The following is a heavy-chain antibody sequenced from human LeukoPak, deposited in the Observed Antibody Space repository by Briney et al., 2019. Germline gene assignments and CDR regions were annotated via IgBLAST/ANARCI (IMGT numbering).Heavy chain of an antibody. V-gene: IGHV3-48*03. CDR3: ARDQNIAAAGTYYYGMDV. CDR1: GFTFSSYE. D-gene: IGHD6-13*01. Sequence: GGSLRLSCAASGFTFSSYEMNCVRQAPGKGLEWVSYISSSGSTIYYADSVKGRFTISRDNAKNSLYLQMNSLRAEDTAVYYCARDQNIAAAGTYYYGMDVWGQGTTVTVSS. J-gene: IGHJ6*02. CDR2: ISSSGSTI.